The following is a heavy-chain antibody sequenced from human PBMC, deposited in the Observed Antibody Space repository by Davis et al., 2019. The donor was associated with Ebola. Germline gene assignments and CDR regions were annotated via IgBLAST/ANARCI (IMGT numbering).Heavy chain of an antibody. Sequence: AASVKVSCKASGYTFTSYGISWVRQAPGQGLEWMGWISAYNGNTNYAQKLQGRVTMTTDTSTSTAYMALRRLRSDDTSVYYCARGITMVRGVDWFDPWGQGTLVTVSS. CDR3: ARGITMVRGVDWFDP. CDR2: ISAYNGNT. J-gene: IGHJ5*02. CDR1: GYTFTSYG. V-gene: IGHV1-18*01. D-gene: IGHD3-10*01.